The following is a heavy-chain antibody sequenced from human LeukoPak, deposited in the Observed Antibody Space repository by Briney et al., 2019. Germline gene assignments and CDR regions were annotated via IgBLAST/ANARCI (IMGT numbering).Heavy chain of an antibody. D-gene: IGHD3-10*02. CDR3: AELGITMIGGV. V-gene: IGHV3-11*04. CDR2: ISSSGSTI. Sequence: GGSLRLSCAASGFTVSSNYMSWVRQAPGKGLEWVSYISSSGSTIYYADSVKGRFTISRDNAKNSLYLQMNRLRAEDTAVYYCAELGITMIGGVWGKGTTVTISS. J-gene: IGHJ6*04. CDR1: GFTVSSNY.